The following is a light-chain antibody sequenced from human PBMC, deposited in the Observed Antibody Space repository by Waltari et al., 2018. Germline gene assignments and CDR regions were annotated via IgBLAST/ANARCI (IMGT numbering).Light chain of an antibody. V-gene: IGKV3-20*01. CDR2: SPS. CDR1: QSVSISY. Sequence: EIVLTQSPGTLSLSPGEGATLSFRASQSVSISYLAWYHHKPCNAPRPLLFSPSSSATDIKNKFSGSGYGTDFTLTIRRLAPDDFAMYYCQQFGDSPPSWTFGQGTKVEIK. J-gene: IGKJ1*01. CDR3: QQFGDSPPSWT.